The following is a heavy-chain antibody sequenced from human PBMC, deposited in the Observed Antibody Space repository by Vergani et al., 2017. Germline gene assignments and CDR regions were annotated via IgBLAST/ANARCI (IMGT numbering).Heavy chain of an antibody. D-gene: IGHD1-26*01. Sequence: QVQLQQWGAGLLKPSETLSLTCAVYGGSFSGYYWNWIRQPPGKGLEWIGEINDSEGTNYNPSLKSRVTISLDTSKNQFSLKLTSVTAADTALYWCARALVGGTPDNWGQGTLVTVSS. CDR3: ARALVGGTPDN. CDR1: GGSFSGYY. CDR2: INDSEGT. J-gene: IGHJ4*02. V-gene: IGHV4-34*01.